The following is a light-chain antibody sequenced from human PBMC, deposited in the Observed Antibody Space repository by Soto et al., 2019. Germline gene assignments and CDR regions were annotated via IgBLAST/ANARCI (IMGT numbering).Light chain of an antibody. Sequence: DIVMTQSPLSLPVTPGEPASISCRSSQSLLHSNGYNYLDWYLQKPGQSPQLLIYLGSNRASGVPDRFSGSGSGTDFTLKISRVEAEDVGVYYCMQALQTPCTFGQGTKVDI. V-gene: IGKV2-28*01. CDR3: MQALQTPCT. CDR2: LGS. CDR1: QSLLHSNGYNY. J-gene: IGKJ2*02.